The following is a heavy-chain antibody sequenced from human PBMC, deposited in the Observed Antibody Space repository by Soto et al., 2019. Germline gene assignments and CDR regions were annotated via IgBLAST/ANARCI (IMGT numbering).Heavy chain of an antibody. V-gene: IGHV1-8*01. D-gene: IGHD2-15*01. J-gene: IGHJ4*02. Sequence: ASVKVSCKASGYTFTSYDINWVRQATGQGLEWMGWMNPNSGNTGYAQKFQGRVTMTRNTSISTAYMELSSLRASDTAVYYCARRKLHCGGGSCYGTNDLDYWGQGTKVTVSS. CDR2: MNPNSGNT. CDR1: GYTFTSYD. CDR3: ARRKLHCGGGSCYGTNDLDY.